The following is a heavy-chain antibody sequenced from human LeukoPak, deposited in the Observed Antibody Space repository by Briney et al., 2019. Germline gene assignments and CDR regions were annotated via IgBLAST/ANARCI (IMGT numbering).Heavy chain of an antibody. V-gene: IGHV3-30*02. Sequence: GGSLRLSCAASGFTFSRCDMHWVRQAPGKGLEWVAFVLYDGSLKYYADSVRGRVTISRDNSKNTLYLQMNSLRAEDTAVFYCAKRSMVRGVQFDAFDLWGQGTIVAVSS. J-gene: IGHJ3*01. D-gene: IGHD3-10*01. CDR2: VLYDGSLK. CDR1: GFTFSRCD. CDR3: AKRSMVRGVQFDAFDL.